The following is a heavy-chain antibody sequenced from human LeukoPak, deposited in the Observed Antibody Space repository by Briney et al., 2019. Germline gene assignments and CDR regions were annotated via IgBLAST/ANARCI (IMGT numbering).Heavy chain of an antibody. CDR2: INSRISAI. D-gene: IGHD3-10*01. V-gene: IGHV3-48*01. CDR1: GVTFSSYG. Sequence: PGGSLRLSCAATGVTFSSYGMSWVRQAPGKGLEWVSFINSRISAIYYADSVKGRFTIFRDNAKNLLYLQMSSLRAEDTAVYYCARVEGQGIPRWFDPWGQGTLVTVSS. CDR3: ARVEGQGIPRWFDP. J-gene: IGHJ5*02.